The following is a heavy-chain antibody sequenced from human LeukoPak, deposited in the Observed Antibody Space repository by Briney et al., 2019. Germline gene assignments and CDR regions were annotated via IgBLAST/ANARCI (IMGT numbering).Heavy chain of an antibody. J-gene: IGHJ4*02. Sequence: PGGSLRLSCAASGFTVSPNYMNWVRQAPGKGLEWVSVIYTDDATYYADSVKGRFTISRDHSKNTLYLQVNSLRDEDTAVYYCAIGSSSSAPDYWGQGTLVTVSS. CDR1: GFTVSPNY. CDR3: AIGSSSSAPDY. D-gene: IGHD6-6*01. V-gene: IGHV3-53*01. CDR2: IYTDDAT.